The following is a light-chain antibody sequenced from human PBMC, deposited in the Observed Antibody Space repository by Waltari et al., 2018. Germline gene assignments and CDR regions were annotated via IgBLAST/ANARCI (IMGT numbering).Light chain of an antibody. J-gene: IGKJ1*01. CDR3: MQGTHWPPT. CDR2: KIS. V-gene: IGKV2-30*01. Sequence: DVVMTQSPLSLPVTLGQPDSISCRSSQSLVYDDGNIYLNWFQQRPGQSPRRLIYKISDRDSVVPDRFSGSGSGTDFTQKISRVEADDVGVYYCMQGTHWPPTFGQGTKVEIK. CDR1: QSLVYDDGNIY.